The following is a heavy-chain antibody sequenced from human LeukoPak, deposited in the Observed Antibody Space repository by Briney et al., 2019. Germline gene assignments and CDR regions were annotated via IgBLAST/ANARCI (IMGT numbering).Heavy chain of an antibody. J-gene: IGHJ4*02. D-gene: IGHD3-10*01. Sequence: PGGSLRLSCAVSGFTFNNYAMSWVRQAPGKGLEWVSVISDTTGSTYYADSVKGRFTISRDDSKNTLYLQINSLRVDDTAVYYCARDAPHYYVSFDFWGQGTLVTVSS. V-gene: IGHV3-23*01. CDR1: GFTFNNYA. CDR3: ARDAPHYYVSFDF. CDR2: ISDTTGST.